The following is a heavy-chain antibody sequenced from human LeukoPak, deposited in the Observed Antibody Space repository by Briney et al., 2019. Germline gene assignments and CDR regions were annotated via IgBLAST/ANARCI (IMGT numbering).Heavy chain of an antibody. V-gene: IGHV3-48*03. CDR1: GFTFSSYE. J-gene: IGHJ4*02. D-gene: IGHD6-13*01. CDR3: ARYTNGYSTFFDY. Sequence: GGSLRLSCAASGFTFSSYEMNWVRQAPGKGLEWVSYISSSGNTIYYADSVKGRFTISRDNAKNSLYVQMNSLRAEDTAVYYCARYTNGYSTFFDYWGQGTLVTVSS. CDR2: ISSSGNTI.